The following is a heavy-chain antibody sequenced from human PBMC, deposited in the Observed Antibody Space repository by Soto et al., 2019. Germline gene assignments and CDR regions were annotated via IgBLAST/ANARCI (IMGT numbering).Heavy chain of an antibody. CDR1: GYTFTSYA. J-gene: IGHJ6*02. CDR2: INAGNGNT. CDR3: ARDLRGVGVNNYYYYYGMDV. V-gene: IGHV1-3*01. D-gene: IGHD2-21*01. Sequence: ASVQVSCKGSGYTFTSYAMHWVRQAPGQRLEWMGWINAGNGNTKYSQKFQGRVTITRDTSASTAYMELSSLRYEDTAVYYCARDLRGVGVNNYYYYYGMDVWGQGTTVTVSS.